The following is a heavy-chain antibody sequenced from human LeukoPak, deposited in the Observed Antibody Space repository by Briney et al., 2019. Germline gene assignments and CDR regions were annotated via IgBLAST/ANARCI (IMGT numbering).Heavy chain of an antibody. V-gene: IGHV4-59*01. CDR1: GGSIRSYY. J-gene: IGHJ4*02. CDR3: ARARYFDWFSFYFDY. CDR2: IYYSGST. Sequence: SETLSLTCTVSGGSIRSYYWSWIRQPPGKGLEWIGYIYYSGSTNYNPSLKSRVTISVDTSKNQFSLKLSSVTAADTAVYYCARARYFDWFSFYFDYWGQGTLVTVSS. D-gene: IGHD3-9*01.